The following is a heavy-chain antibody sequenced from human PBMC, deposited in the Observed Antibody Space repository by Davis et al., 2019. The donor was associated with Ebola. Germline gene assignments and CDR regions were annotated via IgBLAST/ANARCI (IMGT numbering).Heavy chain of an antibody. CDR3: ARDEAYYDFWSGYYYYGMDV. CDR1: GFTFSSYW. V-gene: IGHV3-7*03. D-gene: IGHD3-3*01. CDR2: IKQDGSEK. Sequence: GESLKISCAASGFTFSSYWMSWVRQAPGKGLEWVANIKQDGSEKYYVDSVKGRFTISRDNAKNSLYLQMNSLRAEDTAVYYCARDEAYYDFWSGYYYYGMDVWGQGTTVTVSS. J-gene: IGHJ6*02.